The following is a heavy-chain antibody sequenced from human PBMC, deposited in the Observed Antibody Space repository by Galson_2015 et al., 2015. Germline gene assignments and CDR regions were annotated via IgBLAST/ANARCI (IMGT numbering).Heavy chain of an antibody. Sequence: SLRLSCAASGFTFSSYSMNWVRQAPGKGLEWVSSISSSSSYIYYADSVKGRFTISRDNAKNSLYLQMNSLRAEDTAVYYCARHAGPAIAAAGTAFDYWGQGTLVTVSS. D-gene: IGHD6-13*01. V-gene: IGHV3-21*01. CDR1: GFTFSSYS. J-gene: IGHJ4*02. CDR2: ISSSSSYI. CDR3: ARHAGPAIAAAGTAFDY.